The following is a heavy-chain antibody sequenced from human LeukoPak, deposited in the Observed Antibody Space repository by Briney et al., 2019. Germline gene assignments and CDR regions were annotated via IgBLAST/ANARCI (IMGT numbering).Heavy chain of an antibody. V-gene: IGHV3-23*01. CDR2: ISGSGGST. D-gene: IGHD6-13*01. CDR1: GFTFSSYA. J-gene: IGHJ4*02. Sequence: GGSLRLSCAASGFTFSSYAMSWVRQAPGKGLEWVSAISGSGGSTYYADSVKGRFTISRVNSKNTLYLQMNSLRAEDTAVYYCAKFGSSWYLADYWGQGTLVTVSS. CDR3: AKFGSSWYLADY.